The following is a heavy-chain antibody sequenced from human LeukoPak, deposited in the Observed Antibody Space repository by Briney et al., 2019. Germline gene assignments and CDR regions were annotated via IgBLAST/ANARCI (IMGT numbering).Heavy chain of an antibody. J-gene: IGHJ4*02. CDR3: ATPGGTAMVFDFDY. Sequence: GGSLRLSCAASGFTFSNYAMSWVRQAPGKGLEWVSAISGSGGSTYYADSVKGRFTISRDNSKNTLYLQVNSLRAEDTAVYYCATPGGTAMVFDFDYWGQGTLVTVSS. D-gene: IGHD5-18*01. CDR1: GFTFSNYA. V-gene: IGHV3-23*01. CDR2: ISGSGGST.